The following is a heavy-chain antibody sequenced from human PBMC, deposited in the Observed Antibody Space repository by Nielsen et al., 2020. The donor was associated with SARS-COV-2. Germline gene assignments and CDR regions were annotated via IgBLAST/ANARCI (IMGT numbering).Heavy chain of an antibody. J-gene: IGHJ5*02. V-gene: IGHV1-3*01. CDR3: ARGVFAGYCSGGSCQNWFDP. CDR2: INAGNGNT. Sequence: WVRQAPGQRLEWMGWINAGNGNTKYSQKFQGRVTITRDTSASTAYMELSSLRSEDTAVYYCARGVFAGYCSGGSCQNWFDPWGQGTLVTVSS. D-gene: IGHD2-15*01.